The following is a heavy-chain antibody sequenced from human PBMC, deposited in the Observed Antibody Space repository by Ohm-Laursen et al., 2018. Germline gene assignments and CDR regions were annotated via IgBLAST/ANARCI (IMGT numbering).Heavy chain of an antibody. Sequence: SLRLSCAAPGFTFSSYGMNWVRQAPGKGLEWVSSISSSSSYIYYADSVKGRFTISRDNAKNSLYLQMNSLRAEDTAVYYCARDSLWFGELLNYGMDVWGQGTTVTVSS. V-gene: IGHV3-21*01. CDR1: GFTFSSYG. J-gene: IGHJ6*02. D-gene: IGHD3-10*01. CDR2: ISSSSSYI. CDR3: ARDSLWFGELLNYGMDV.